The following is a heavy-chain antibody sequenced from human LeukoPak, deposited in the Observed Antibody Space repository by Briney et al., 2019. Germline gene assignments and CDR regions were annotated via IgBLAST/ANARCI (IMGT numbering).Heavy chain of an antibody. D-gene: IGHD2-8*01. CDR2: MNPNSGNT. V-gene: IGHV1-8*01. CDR3: GRGRGNGRPENYFDY. J-gene: IGHJ4*02. Sequence: GASVKVSYKASGYTFTSYDIHWVRQATGQGPEWVGWMNPNSGNTGYVQRFQGRVTMTRNTSISTAYMELNSLRSEDTAVYFCGRGRGNGRPENYFDYWGQGTLVSVSS. CDR1: GYTFTSYD.